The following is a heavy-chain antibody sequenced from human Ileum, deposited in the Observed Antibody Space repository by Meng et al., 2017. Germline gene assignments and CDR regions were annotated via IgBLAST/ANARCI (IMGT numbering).Heavy chain of an antibody. D-gene: IGHD2/OR15-2a*01. Sequence: HLQLQESGSGLVTSSKTLSLTCTVSGGSISSSAYPWTWIRQPPGKGLEWIGYIYQVGSTNYNPSLKSRVTIFVDTSKNQFSLKLTSVTAADTAVYYCASSTSGPELNYWGQGTLVTVSS. CDR3: ASSTSGPELNY. CDR2: IYQVGST. V-gene: IGHV4-30-2*01. CDR1: GGSISSSAYP. J-gene: IGHJ4*02.